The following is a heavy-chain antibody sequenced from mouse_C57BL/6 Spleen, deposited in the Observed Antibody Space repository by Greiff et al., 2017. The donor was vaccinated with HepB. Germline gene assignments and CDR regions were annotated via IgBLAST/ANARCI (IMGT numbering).Heavy chain of an antibody. CDR3: ARRYYDYDEGFDY. CDR2: INPYNGGT. D-gene: IGHD2-4*01. J-gene: IGHJ2*01. CDR1: GYTFTDYY. Sequence: VQLKQSGPVLVKPGASVKMSCKASGYTFTDYYMNWVKQSHGKSLEWIGVINPYNGGTSYNQKFKGKATLTVDKSSSTAYMELNSLTSEDSAVYYCARRYYDYDEGFDYWGQGTTLTVSS. V-gene: IGHV1-19*01.